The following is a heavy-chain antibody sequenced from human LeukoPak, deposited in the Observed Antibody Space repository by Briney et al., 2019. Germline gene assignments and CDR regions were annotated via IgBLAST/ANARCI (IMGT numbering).Heavy chain of an antibody. CDR1: GGPISSSSYY. V-gene: IGHV4-39*01. Sequence: PSETLSLTCTVSGGPISSSSYYWGWIRQPPGKGLEWLANIYYSGRTYFSPSLKSRVTISVDTSKNQFSLKLRSVTAADTAVYYCARHQYYFDTSGHYPDYWGQGTLVTVSS. CDR2: IYYSGRT. D-gene: IGHD3-22*01. CDR3: ARHQYYFDTSGHYPDY. J-gene: IGHJ4*02.